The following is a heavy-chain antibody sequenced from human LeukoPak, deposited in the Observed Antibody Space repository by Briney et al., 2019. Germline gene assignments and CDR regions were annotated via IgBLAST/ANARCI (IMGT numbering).Heavy chain of an antibody. V-gene: IGHV1-69*13. Sequence: VASVKVSCKASGGTFSSYAISWVRQAPGQGLEWMGGIIPIFGTANYAQKFQGRVTITADESTSTAYMELSSLRSEDTAVHYCATSLYGTFAEYFQHWGQGTLVTVSS. J-gene: IGHJ1*01. CDR2: IIPIFGTA. CDR1: GGTFSSYA. D-gene: IGHD1-26*01. CDR3: ATSLYGTFAEYFQH.